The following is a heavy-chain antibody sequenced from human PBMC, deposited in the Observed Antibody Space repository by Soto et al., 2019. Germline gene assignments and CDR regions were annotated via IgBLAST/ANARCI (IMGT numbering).Heavy chain of an antibody. CDR2: ISWNSGNI. D-gene: IGHD6-6*01. Sequence: EVQLVESGGGLVQPGRSLRLSCAASGFTFDYYAMHWVRQVPGKGLEWVSGISWNSGNIGYADSVKGRFTISRDNAKNSLYLQMNSLRVEDTALYYCAKDTYSSSPYYMDVWGKGTTVTVSS. V-gene: IGHV3-9*01. J-gene: IGHJ6*03. CDR3: AKDTYSSSPYYMDV. CDR1: GFTFDYYA.